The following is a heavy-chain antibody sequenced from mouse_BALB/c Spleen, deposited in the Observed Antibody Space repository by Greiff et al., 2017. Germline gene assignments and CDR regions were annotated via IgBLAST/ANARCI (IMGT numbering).Heavy chain of an antibody. CDR1: GYTFTSYW. J-gene: IGHJ3*01. Sequence: LQQPGSELVRPGASVKLSCKASGYTFTSYWMHWVKQRPGQGLEWIGNIYPGSGSTNYDEKFKSKATLTVDTSSSTAYMQLSSLTSEDAAVYYCTTGDYGSPAWFAYWGQGTLVTVSA. CDR3: TTGDYGSPAWFAY. D-gene: IGHD1-1*01. CDR2: IYPGSGST. V-gene: IGHV1S22*01.